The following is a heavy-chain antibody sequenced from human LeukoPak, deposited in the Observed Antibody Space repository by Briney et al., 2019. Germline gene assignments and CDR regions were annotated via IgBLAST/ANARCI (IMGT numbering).Heavy chain of an antibody. V-gene: IGHV3-9*01. CDR1: GFTFDDYA. CDR3: AKDGQRRAVSVVTYMDV. Sequence: GGSLRLSCEAAGFTFDDYAMHWVRQAPGKGLEWVSTINWNSGRMEYADSVKGRCSISRDNAKNSLYLQMNSLRDEDTALYYYAKDGQRRAVSVVTYMDVWGKGTTVTVSS. CDR2: INWNSGRM. J-gene: IGHJ6*03. D-gene: IGHD6-19*01.